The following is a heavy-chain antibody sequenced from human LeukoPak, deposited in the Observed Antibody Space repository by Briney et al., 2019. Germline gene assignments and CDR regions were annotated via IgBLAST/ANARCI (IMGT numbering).Heavy chain of an antibody. J-gene: IGHJ4*02. V-gene: IGHV3-9*01. CDR2: ISWNSGSI. CDR3: ARDFHRRLYDSSGYYPY. CDR1: GFTFDDYA. Sequence: GGSLRLSCAASGFTFDDYAMHWVRQAPGKGLEWVSGISWNSGSIGYADSVKGRFTISRDNAKNSLYLQMNGLRAEDTAVYYCARDFHRRLYDSSGYYPYWGQGTLVTVSS. D-gene: IGHD3-22*01.